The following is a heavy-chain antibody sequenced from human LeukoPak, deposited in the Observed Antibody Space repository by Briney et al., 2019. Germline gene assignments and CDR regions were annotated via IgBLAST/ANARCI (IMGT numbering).Heavy chain of an antibody. Sequence: SETLSLTCAVSGDSMSSIDWWSWVRQPPGKGLEWIGEIHHTASTNYNPSLKSRVTISVDKSKNQFSLNFNSMSAADSAVYYCAANGYYTIEYWGQGTLVTVSS. CDR1: GDSMSSIDW. D-gene: IGHD1-26*01. J-gene: IGHJ4*02. V-gene: IGHV4-4*02. CDR2: IHHTAST. CDR3: AANGYYTIEY.